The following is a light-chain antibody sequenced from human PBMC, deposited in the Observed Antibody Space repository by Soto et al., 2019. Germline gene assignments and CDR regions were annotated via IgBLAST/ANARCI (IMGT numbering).Light chain of an antibody. CDR2: HVS. CDR3: SSYASSSTLYV. V-gene: IGLV2-14*03. CDR1: SSDVGGYNY. J-gene: IGLJ1*01. Sequence: QSALTQPASVSGSPGQSITISCTGTSSDVGGYNYVSWYQQHPGKAPKLMIYHVSNRPSGVSNRFSGSKSGNTASLTISGLQADDEDDYYCSSYASSSTLYVFGPGTKLTVL.